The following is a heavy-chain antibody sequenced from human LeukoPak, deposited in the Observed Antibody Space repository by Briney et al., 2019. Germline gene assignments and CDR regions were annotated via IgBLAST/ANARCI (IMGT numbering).Heavy chain of an antibody. CDR1: GGTFSSYA. CDR2: IIPIFGTA. V-gene: IGHV1-69*06. Sequence: SVKVSCKASGGTFSSYAISWVRQAPGQGLEWMGGIIPIFGTANYAQKFQGRVTITADKSTSTAYMELSSLRSEDTAVYYCAKLYGSGTYNNYFHYWGQGTLVTVSS. CDR3: AKLYGSGTYNNYFHY. J-gene: IGHJ4*02. D-gene: IGHD3-10*01.